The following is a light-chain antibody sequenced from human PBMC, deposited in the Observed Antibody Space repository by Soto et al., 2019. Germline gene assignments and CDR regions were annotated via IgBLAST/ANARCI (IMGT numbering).Light chain of an antibody. Sequence: QSALTQPASVSGSPGQSITISCTGTSSDVGGYNYVSWYQQHPGKAPKLMIYDVSNRPSGVSNRFSGSKSGNTASLTISGLQAEDESDYSCSSYRRSGEVFGTGTKLTVL. CDR2: DVS. J-gene: IGLJ1*01. CDR1: SSDVGGYNY. V-gene: IGLV2-14*01. CDR3: SSYRRSGEV.